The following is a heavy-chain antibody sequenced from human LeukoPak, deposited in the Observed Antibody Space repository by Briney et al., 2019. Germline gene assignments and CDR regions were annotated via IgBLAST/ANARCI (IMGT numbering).Heavy chain of an antibody. CDR3: AKTTTGYSSGRYPGWPVDC. J-gene: IGHJ4*02. Sequence: PGGSLRLSCAASGFAFSSHWMNWVRQAPGKGLEWVANVNREGSDKNYVDSVKGRFTISRDNSKNTVYLQMNSLSTEDTAVYYCAKTTTGYSSGRYPGWPVDCWGQGTLVTVSS. V-gene: IGHV3-7*03. CDR2: VNREGSDK. D-gene: IGHD6-19*01. CDR1: GFAFSSHW.